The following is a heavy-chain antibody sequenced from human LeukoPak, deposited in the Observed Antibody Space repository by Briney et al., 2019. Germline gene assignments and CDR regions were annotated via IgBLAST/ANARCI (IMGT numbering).Heavy chain of an antibody. J-gene: IGHJ6*03. CDR1: GFASSSYS. CDR3: ARDLGVTVFGVVYYYMDV. CDR2: ISSSSSYI. Sequence: GRPLRLSCAASGFASSSYSMNSVPQAPGKRLESVSSISSSSSYIYYAASLKVRFTISRDNAKISLYLQMNGLRAEDPAVYYCARDLGVTVFGVVYYYMDVWGKGTTVTIFS. D-gene: IGHD3-3*01. V-gene: IGHV3-21*01.